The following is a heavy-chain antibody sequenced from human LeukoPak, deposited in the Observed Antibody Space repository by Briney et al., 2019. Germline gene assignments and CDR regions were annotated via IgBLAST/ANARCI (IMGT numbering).Heavy chain of an antibody. D-gene: IGHD4-23*01. CDR3: AGTMVVTPDYFDY. CDR1: GGSFSGYY. V-gene: IGHV4-34*01. J-gene: IGHJ4*02. Sequence: SETLSLTCAVYGGSFSGYYWSWIRQPPGKGLEWIGEINHSGSTNYNPSLKSRVTISVDTSKNQFSLKLSSVTAADTAVYYCAGTMVVTPDYFDYWGQGTLVTVSS. CDR2: INHSGST.